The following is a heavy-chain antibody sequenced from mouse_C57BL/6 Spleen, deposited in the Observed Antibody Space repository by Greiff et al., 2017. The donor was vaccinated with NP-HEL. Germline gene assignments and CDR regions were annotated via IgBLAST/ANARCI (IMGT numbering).Heavy chain of an antibody. V-gene: IGHV5-6*02. CDR1: GFTFSSYG. CDR3: ARRPGEYFDY. CDR2: ISSGGSYT. J-gene: IGHJ2*01. Sequence: EVKVVESGGDLVKPGGSLKLSCAASGFTFSSYGMSWVRQTPDKRLEWVATISSGGSYTYYPDSVKGRFTISRDNAKNTLYLQMSSLKSEDTAMYYCARRPGEYFDYWGQGTTLTVSS.